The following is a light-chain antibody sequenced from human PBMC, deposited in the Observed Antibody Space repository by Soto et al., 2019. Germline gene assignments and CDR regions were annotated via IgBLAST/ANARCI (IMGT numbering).Light chain of an antibody. CDR3: QQTDNAPFT. V-gene: IGKV1-39*01. Sequence: DLQMTQSPSSLSASIGDRVTITCRASQSINSYLNWYQQRPGKAPKLLIYAASSLQSGVPSRFSGSGSGTDFTLTISSLQPEDFVTYYCQQTDNAPFTFGPGTKVDVK. CDR1: QSINSY. CDR2: AAS. J-gene: IGKJ3*01.